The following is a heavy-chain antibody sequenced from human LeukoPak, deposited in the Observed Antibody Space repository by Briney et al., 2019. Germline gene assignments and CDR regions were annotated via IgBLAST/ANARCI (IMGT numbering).Heavy chain of an antibody. D-gene: IGHD6-19*01. J-gene: IGHJ6*03. Sequence: AGGSLRLSCAASGFTFRSYIMNWVRQAPGKGLEWVSSISSSSSYIYYADSVKGRFTISRDNAKNSLYLQMNSLRAEDTAVYYCARDHLSSGSSPDYYYYYYMDVWGKGTTVTISS. CDR2: ISSSSSYI. V-gene: IGHV3-21*01. CDR3: ARDHLSSGSSPDYYYYYYMDV. CDR1: GFTFRSYI.